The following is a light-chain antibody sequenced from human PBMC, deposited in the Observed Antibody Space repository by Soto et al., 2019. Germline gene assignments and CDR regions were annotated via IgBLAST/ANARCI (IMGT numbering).Light chain of an antibody. CDR2: AAS. Sequence: DIQMTQSPSSLSASVGDRVTITCRASQSISSYLNWYQQKPGKAPKLLIYAASSLQSGVPSRFSGSGSRTDFTLTISSXQPEDFATYYCQQSYSTPRTFGQGTKVDIK. J-gene: IGKJ1*01. CDR1: QSISSY. V-gene: IGKV1-39*01. CDR3: QQSYSTPRT.